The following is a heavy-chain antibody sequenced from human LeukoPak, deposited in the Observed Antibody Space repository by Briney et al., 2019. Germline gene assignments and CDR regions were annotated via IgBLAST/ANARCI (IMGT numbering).Heavy chain of an antibody. CDR3: ARLPGRSGWFDY. CDR1: GYSFTSYW. V-gene: IGHV5-51*01. Sequence: PGGSLRLSCAASGYSFTSYWIGWVRQMPGKGLEWMGIIYPGDSDTKYSPSFQGQVTISADKSISTAYLQWSRLKASDTAMYYCARLPGRSGWFDYWGQGTLVTVSS. J-gene: IGHJ4*02. CDR2: IYPGDSDT. D-gene: IGHD6-19*01.